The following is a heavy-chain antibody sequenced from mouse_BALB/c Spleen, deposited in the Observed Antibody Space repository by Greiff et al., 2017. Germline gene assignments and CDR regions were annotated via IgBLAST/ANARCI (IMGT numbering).Heavy chain of an antibody. CDR3: NYGNYVDFDY. D-gene: IGHD2-1*01. J-gene: IGHJ2*01. Sequence: VQLQQPGAELVKPGASVKLSCKASGYTFTSYYMYWVKQRPGQGLEWIGGINPSNGGTNFNEKFKSKATLTVDKSSSTAYMQLSSLTSEDSAVYYCNYGNYVDFDYWGQGTTLTVSS. CDR2: INPSNGGT. CDR1: GYTFTSYY. V-gene: IGHV1S81*02.